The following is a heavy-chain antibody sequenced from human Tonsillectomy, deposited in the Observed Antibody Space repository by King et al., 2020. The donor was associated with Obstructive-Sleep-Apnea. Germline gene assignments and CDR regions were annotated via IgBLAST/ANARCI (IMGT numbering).Heavy chain of an antibody. V-gene: IGHV3-30*03. CDR3: ASPRIGEGY. D-gene: IGHD2-15*01. Sequence: QVQLVESGGGVVQPGRSLRLSCAASGFTFSSYGMHWVRQAPGKGLEWVAVISYDGSNKYYGDSVKGRFTISRDNSKNTLYLQMNSLRAEDTAIYYCASPRIGEGYWGQGTLVTVSS. CDR2: ISYDGSNK. J-gene: IGHJ4*02. CDR1: GFTFSSYG.